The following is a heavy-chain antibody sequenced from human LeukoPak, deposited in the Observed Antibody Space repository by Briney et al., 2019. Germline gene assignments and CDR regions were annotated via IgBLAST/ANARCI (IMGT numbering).Heavy chain of an antibody. CDR1: GYTFTTYG. V-gene: IGHV1-18*01. CDR2: ISGNNGNT. CDR3: ARDQVAVAGTWGFDY. J-gene: IGHJ4*02. Sequence: ASVKVSCKASGYTFTTYGISWVRQAPGQGLEWMGWISGNNGNTNYAQKLQGRVTMTTDTSTSTAYMELRSLRSDDTAVYYCARDQVAVAGTWGFDYWGQGTLVTVSS. D-gene: IGHD6-19*01.